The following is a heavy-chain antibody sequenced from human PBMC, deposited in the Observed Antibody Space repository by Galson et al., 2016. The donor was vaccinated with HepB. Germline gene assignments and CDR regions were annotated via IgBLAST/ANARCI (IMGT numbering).Heavy chain of an antibody. CDR3: ARGSSYDSSDYDAFDM. D-gene: IGHD3-22*01. V-gene: IGHV1-45*02. Sequence: SVKVSCKASGYTFTDRYLHWVRQAPGQALEWMGWIKPFNGNTNYAEKFQDGVTISRDWSMSAAYMEMSSLRSEDTAMYYCARGSSYDSSDYDAFDMWGQGTMVTVSS. CDR2: IKPFNGNT. J-gene: IGHJ3*02. CDR1: GYTFTDRY.